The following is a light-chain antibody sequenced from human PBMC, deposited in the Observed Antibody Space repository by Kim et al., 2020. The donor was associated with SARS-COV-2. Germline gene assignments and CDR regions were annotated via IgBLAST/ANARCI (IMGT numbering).Light chain of an antibody. V-gene: IGKV3-20*01. CDR3: QPYGSSPPVYT. Sequence: EIVLTQSPGTLSLSPGERATLSCRASQSVSSSYLAWYQQKPGQAPRLLIYGASSRATGIPDRFSGSGSGTDFTLTISRLEPEDFAVYYCQPYGSSPPVYTLGQGPKLEI. CDR2: GAS. CDR1: QSVSSSY. J-gene: IGKJ2*01.